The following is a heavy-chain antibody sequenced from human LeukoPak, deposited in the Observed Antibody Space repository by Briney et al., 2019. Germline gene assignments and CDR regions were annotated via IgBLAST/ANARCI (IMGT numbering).Heavy chain of an antibody. CDR3: AAGKYSSGWYVH. D-gene: IGHD6-19*01. V-gene: IGHV3-21*01. Sequence: GGSLRLSCGPCGFSFSTYSMTWVRQAPGKGLEWVSSIISTGTSIYYADSVKGRFTISRDNAKNSLYLQMNNLRADDTAVYYCAAGKYSSGWYVHWGQGTLVTVSS. J-gene: IGHJ5*02. CDR1: GFSFSTYS. CDR2: IISTGTSI.